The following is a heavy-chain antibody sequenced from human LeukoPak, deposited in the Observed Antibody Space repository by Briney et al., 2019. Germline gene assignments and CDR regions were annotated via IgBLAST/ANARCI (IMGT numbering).Heavy chain of an antibody. D-gene: IGHD4-23*01. CDR1: GYIFTSYG. J-gene: IGHJ4*02. CDR3: ASLNAYDGDFDY. Sequence: GASVKVSCKASGYIFTSYGITWVRQAPGQGLEWMGWISGYNGNTNYAQKLQGRVTMTTVTSTSTAYMELRSLRSDDTAVYYCASLNAYDGDFDYWGQGTLVTVSS. V-gene: IGHV1-18*01. CDR2: ISGYNGNT.